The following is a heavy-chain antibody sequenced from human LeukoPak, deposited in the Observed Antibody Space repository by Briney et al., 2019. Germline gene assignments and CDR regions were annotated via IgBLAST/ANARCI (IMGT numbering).Heavy chain of an antibody. CDR2: INHSGST. Sequence: SETLSLTCAVYGGSFSGYYWSWIRQPPGKGLEWIGEINHSGSTNYNPSLKSRVTISVDTSKNQFSLKLSSVTAADTAVYYCARQSYSSSWYSVRSEYNWFDPWGQGTLVTVSS. D-gene: IGHD6-13*01. V-gene: IGHV4-34*01. J-gene: IGHJ5*02. CDR3: ARQSYSSSWYSVRSEYNWFDP. CDR1: GGSFSGYY.